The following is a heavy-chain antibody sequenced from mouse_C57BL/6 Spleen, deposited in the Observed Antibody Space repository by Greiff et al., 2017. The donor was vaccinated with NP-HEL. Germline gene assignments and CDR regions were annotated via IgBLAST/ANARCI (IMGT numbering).Heavy chain of an antibody. CDR2: IYPGSGNT. CDR3: ARSTVVAPPMDY. Sequence: QVQLQQSGAELVRPGASVKLSCKASGYTFTSYGISWVKQRPGQGLEWIGEIYPGSGNTYYIEKFKGTATLTADKSSSTAYLELRSLTSSDSAVYFCARSTVVAPPMDYWGQGTSVTVSS. D-gene: IGHD1-1*01. CDR1: GYTFTSYG. J-gene: IGHJ4*01. V-gene: IGHV1-81*01.